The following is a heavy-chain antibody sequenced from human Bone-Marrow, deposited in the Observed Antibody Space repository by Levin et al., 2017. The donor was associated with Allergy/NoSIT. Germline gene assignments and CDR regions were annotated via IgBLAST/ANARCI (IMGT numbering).Heavy chain of an antibody. V-gene: IGHV3-21*01. CDR2: MGTSSRYI. Sequence: GGSLRLSCAASGFTFSNYDMNWVRQAPGKGLEWVSAMGTSSRYIYYADSVRGRFTISRDNAKNSLHLQMNSLRVDDTAVYYCAQDWTPLRRGPDYGGQGTLVTVSS. D-gene: IGHD3/OR15-3a*01. J-gene: IGHJ4*02. CDR1: GFTFSNYD. CDR3: AQDWTPLRRGPDY.